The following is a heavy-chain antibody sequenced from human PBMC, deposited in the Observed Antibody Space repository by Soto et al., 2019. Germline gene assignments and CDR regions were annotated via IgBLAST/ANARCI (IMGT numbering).Heavy chain of an antibody. CDR1: GGSISSSSYY. CDR3: ARDLIVGATLIDY. V-gene: IGHV4-39*02. Sequence: SETLSLTCTVSGGSISSSSYYWGWIRQPPGKGLEWIGSIYYSGSTYYNPSLKSRVTISVDNSKNTLYLQMNSLRAEDTAVYYCARDLIVGATLIDYWGQGTLVTVSS. D-gene: IGHD1-26*01. CDR2: IYYSGST. J-gene: IGHJ4*02.